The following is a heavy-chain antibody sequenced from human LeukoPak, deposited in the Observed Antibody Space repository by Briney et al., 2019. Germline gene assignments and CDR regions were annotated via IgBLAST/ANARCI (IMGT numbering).Heavy chain of an antibody. D-gene: IGHD3-22*01. Sequence: SETLSLTCAVYGGSFSGYYWSWIRQPPGKGLEWIGEINHSGSTNYNPSLKSRVTISVDTSKNQFSLKLSSVTAADTAVYYCARGGEYYYDSSGYYYDWFDPWGQGTLVTVSS. CDR1: GGSFSGYY. CDR2: INHSGST. V-gene: IGHV4-34*01. CDR3: ARGGEYYYDSSGYYYDWFDP. J-gene: IGHJ5*02.